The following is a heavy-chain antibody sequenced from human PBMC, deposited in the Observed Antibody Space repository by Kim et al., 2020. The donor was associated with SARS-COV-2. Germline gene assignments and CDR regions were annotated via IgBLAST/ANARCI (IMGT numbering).Heavy chain of an antibody. CDR2: FDPEDGET. D-gene: IGHD5-12*01. J-gene: IGHJ4*02. CDR3: ATALEDGYNLDY. CDR1: GYTLTELS. V-gene: IGHV1-24*01. Sequence: ASVKVSCKVSGYTLTELSMHWVRQAPGKGLEWMGGFDPEDGETIYAQKFQGRVTMTEDTSTDTAYMELSSLRSEDTAVYYCATALEDGYNLDYWGQGTLVTVSS.